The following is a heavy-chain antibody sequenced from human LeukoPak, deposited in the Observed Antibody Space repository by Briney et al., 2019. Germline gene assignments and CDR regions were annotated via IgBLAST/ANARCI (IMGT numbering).Heavy chain of an antibody. D-gene: IGHD4-17*01. CDR3: AKGYGDLVAFDI. Sequence: GGSLRLSCAASGFTFSSYGMDWVRHTPGKGLEWVAFIRYDGNNKDYADSVKGRFTISRDNSKDTLYLQMNGLRVEGTAVYYCAKGYGDLVAFDIWGQGTMVTVSS. J-gene: IGHJ3*02. V-gene: IGHV3-30*02. CDR2: IRYDGNNK. CDR1: GFTFSSYG.